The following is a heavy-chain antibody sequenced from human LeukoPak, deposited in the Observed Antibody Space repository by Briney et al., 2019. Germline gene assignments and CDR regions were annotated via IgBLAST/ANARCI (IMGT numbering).Heavy chain of an antibody. CDR3: ARGRDGYNSYYFDY. D-gene: IGHD5-24*01. CDR2: IYTSGST. Sequence: SETLSLTCAVYGGSFSGYYWSWIRQPAGKGLEWIGRIYTSGSTNYNPSLESRVTISIDTSKKQFSLKLSSVTAADTAVYYCARGRDGYNSYYFDYWGQGTLVTVSS. CDR1: GGSFSGYY. J-gene: IGHJ4*02. V-gene: IGHV4-59*10.